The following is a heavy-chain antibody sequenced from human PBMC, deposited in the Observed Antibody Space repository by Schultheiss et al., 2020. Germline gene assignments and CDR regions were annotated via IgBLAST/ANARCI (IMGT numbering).Heavy chain of an antibody. V-gene: IGHV1-2*02. Sequence: ASVKVSCKASGGTFSSYAISWVRQAPGQGLEWMGGINPNSGGTNYAQKFQGRVTMTRDTSISTAYMELSRLRSDDTAVYYCAREPHSAYDFRGMDVWGQGTTVTVSS. CDR2: INPNSGGT. CDR3: AREPHSAYDFRGMDV. J-gene: IGHJ6*02. CDR1: GGTFSSYA. D-gene: IGHD5-12*01.